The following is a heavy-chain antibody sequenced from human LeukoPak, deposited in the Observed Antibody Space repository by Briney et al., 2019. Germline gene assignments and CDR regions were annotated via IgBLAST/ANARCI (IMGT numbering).Heavy chain of an antibody. CDR2: IWYDGSNK. CDR3: ARDGYCSSTSCYTDSPYYYYGMDV. V-gene: IGHV3-33*01. CDR1: GFTFSSYG. D-gene: IGHD2-2*02. J-gene: IGHJ6*02. Sequence: GGSLRLSCAASGFTFSSYGMHWVRQAPGKGLEWVAVIWYDGSNKYYADSVKGRFTISRHNSKNTLYLQMNSLRAEDTAVYYCARDGYCSSTSCYTDSPYYYYGMDVWGQGTTVTVSS.